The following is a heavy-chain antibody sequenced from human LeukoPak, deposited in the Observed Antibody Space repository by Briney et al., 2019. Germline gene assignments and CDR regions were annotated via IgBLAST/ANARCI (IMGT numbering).Heavy chain of an antibody. Sequence: RASVKVSCKASGYTFTGYYMHWVRQAPGQGLEWMGWINPNSGGTNYAQKFQGRVTMTRDTSTSTVYMGLSSLRSEDTAVYYCARIRDGYNDAYDIWGQGTMVTVSS. CDR3: ARIRDGYNDAYDI. D-gene: IGHD5-24*01. CDR2: INPNSGGT. J-gene: IGHJ3*02. CDR1: GYTFTGYY. V-gene: IGHV1-2*02.